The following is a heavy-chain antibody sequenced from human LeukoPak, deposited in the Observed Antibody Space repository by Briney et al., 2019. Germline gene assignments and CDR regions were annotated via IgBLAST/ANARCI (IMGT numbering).Heavy chain of an antibody. V-gene: IGHV3-23*01. CDR3: AKDPVDTAMVTSFDY. CDR1: GFTLSSYA. J-gene: IGHJ4*02. D-gene: IGHD5-18*01. CDR2: ISDTGNT. Sequence: GGSLRLSCAASGFTLSSYAMSWVRQAPGKGLEWVSAISDTGNTYHADSVKGRFTISRDSSKNTLFLQMNRLRPEDAAVYYCAKDPVDTAMVTSFDYWGQGTLVTVSS.